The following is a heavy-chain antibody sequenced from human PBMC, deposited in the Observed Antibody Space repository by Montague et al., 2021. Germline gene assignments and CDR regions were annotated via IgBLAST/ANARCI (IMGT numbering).Heavy chain of an antibody. CDR1: GFTVSSNY. D-gene: IGHD3-22*01. V-gene: IGHV3-53*01. J-gene: IGHJ3*02. CDR3: ARHFDRSGYRHFDI. CDR2: IYSSGNT. Sequence: SLRLSCAASGFTVSSNYMSWVRQAPGQGLEWVSLIYSSGNTNYPDSVKDRFTISRDNSKNMVYLQMNSLRAEDTAVYFCARHFDRSGYRHFDIWGQGTMVTVSS.